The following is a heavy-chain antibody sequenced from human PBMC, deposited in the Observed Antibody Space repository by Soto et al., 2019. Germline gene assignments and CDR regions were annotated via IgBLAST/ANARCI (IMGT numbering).Heavy chain of an antibody. J-gene: IGHJ5*02. V-gene: IGHV3-7*01. D-gene: IGHD4-4*01. CDR3: VRGGSNYAS. Sequence: GGSLRLSCTASGFTFSYSWMTWVRQAPGKGLEWVARIKPDESEKKYADSVKGRFSISRDNAKNSMYLQMDSLRGKDTAVYYCVRGGSNYASWGQGTLVTVSS. CDR1: GFTFSYSW. CDR2: IKPDESEK.